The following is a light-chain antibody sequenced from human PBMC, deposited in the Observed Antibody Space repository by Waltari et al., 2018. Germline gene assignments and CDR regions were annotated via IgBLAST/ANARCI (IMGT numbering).Light chain of an antibody. Sequence: EIVLTQSPGTLSLSPGERATLSCRASQSVSSSYLAWYQQKPGQAPRLLSYGASTRATGIPDRFSGSGSGTDFTLTISRLEPEDFAVYFCQQYGGSFCTFGPGTKVDIK. CDR3: QQYGGSFCT. CDR2: GAS. V-gene: IGKV3-20*01. CDR1: QSVSSSY. J-gene: IGKJ3*01.